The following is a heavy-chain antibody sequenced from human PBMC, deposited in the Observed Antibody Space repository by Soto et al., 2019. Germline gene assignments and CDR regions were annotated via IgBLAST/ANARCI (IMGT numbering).Heavy chain of an antibody. CDR2: ISAYNGNT. J-gene: IGHJ6*02. CDR1: GYTFTSYG. CDR3: ARADYGDDYYYYGMDV. V-gene: IGHV1-18*01. Sequence: ASVKVSCKASGYTFTSYGISWVRQAPGQGLEWMGWISAYNGNTNYAQKLQGRVTMTTDTSTSTAYMELRSLRSDDTAVYYCARADYGDDYYYYGMDVWGQGTTVTVSS. D-gene: IGHD4-17*01.